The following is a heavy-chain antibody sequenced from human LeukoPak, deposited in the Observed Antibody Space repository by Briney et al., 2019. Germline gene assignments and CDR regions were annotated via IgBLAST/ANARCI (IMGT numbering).Heavy chain of an antibody. V-gene: IGHV5-51*01. J-gene: IGHJ4*02. CDR2: IYPGDSDT. Sequence: GESLKISCKGSGYSFTSYWIGWVRQLPGKGLEWMGIIYPGDSDTRYSPSFQGQVTISADKSISTAYLQWSSLKASDTAMYYCARHRSYCTSGVCYKGSDYWGQGTLVTVSS. D-gene: IGHD2-8*01. CDR1: GYSFTSYW. CDR3: ARHRSYCTSGVCYKGSDY.